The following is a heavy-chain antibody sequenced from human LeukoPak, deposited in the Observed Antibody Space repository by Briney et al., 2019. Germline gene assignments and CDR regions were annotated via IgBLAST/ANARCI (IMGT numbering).Heavy chain of an antibody. J-gene: IGHJ2*01. CDR1: GYSISSGYY. Sequence: PSETLSLTCAVSGYSISSGYYWGWIRQPPGKGLEWIGSIYHSGSTYYNPSLKSRVTISVDTSKNQFSLKLSSVTAADTAVYYCAGLYYGSGTSYRYFDLWGRGTLVTVSS. D-gene: IGHD3-10*01. V-gene: IGHV4-38-2*01. CDR3: AGLYYGSGTSYRYFDL. CDR2: IYHSGST.